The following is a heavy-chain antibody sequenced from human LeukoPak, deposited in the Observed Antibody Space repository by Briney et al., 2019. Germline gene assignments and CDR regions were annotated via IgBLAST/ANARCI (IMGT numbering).Heavy chain of an antibody. Sequence: SETLSLTCAVYGGSFTGYYSRWIRQPPGKGLEWIGEINHSGSTNNNPPIKSRVTIPVDTSKNQFSLKLSSVTDSDKAVYYCARERGYSYVYPQDYWGQGTLVSVSS. CDR2: INHSGST. V-gene: IGHV4-34*01. CDR3: ARERGYSYVYPQDY. D-gene: IGHD5-18*01. J-gene: IGHJ4*02. CDR1: GGSFTGYY.